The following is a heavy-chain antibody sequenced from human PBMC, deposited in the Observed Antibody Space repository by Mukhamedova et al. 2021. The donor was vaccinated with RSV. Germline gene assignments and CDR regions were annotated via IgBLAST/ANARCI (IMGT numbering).Heavy chain of an antibody. J-gene: IGHJ1*01. CDR2: ISAYNGNT. Sequence: GESPGQGLEWMGWISAYNGNTNYAQKLQGRVTMTTDTSTSTAYMELRSLRSDDTAVYYCARSGGSTPGEYFQHWGQG. D-gene: IGHD3-16*01. CDR3: ARSGGSTPGEYFQH. V-gene: IGHV1-18*01.